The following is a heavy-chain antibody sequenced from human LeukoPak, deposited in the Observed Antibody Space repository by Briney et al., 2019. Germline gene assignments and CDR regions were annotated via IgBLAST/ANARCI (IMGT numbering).Heavy chain of an antibody. CDR3: AKTLYDSSGYPRRWFDP. Sequence: GGSLRLSCGASGFTFSSHAMTWVRQAPGKGLEXXXXISGSGGSTYYADSVKGRFTISRDNSKNMLYLQLNSLRAEDTAVYYCAKTLYDSSGYPRRWFDPWGQGTLVTVSS. J-gene: IGHJ5*02. D-gene: IGHD3-22*01. CDR2: ISGSGGST. V-gene: IGHV3-23*01. CDR1: GFTFSSHA.